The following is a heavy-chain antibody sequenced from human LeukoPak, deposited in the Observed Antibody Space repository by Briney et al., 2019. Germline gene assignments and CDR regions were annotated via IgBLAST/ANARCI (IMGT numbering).Heavy chain of an antibody. CDR2: INPNSGGT. CDR1: GYPFTNYY. Sequence: ASVKVSCKASGYPFTNYYIHWVRQAPGQGLEWMGWINPNSGGTNYAQKFQGRVTMTRDTSISTAYMELSRLRSDDTAVYYCASNSGYDWGSFDYWGQGTLVTVSS. J-gene: IGHJ4*02. D-gene: IGHD5-12*01. CDR3: ASNSGYDWGSFDY. V-gene: IGHV1-2*02.